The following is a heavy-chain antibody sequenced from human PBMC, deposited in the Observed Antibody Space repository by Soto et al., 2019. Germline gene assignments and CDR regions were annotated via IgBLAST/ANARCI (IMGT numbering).Heavy chain of an antibody. V-gene: IGHV4-34*01. CDR2: INHSGST. D-gene: IGHD3-22*01. J-gene: IGHJ1*01. CDR3: ARGGTMIVVVTTEYFQH. Sequence: SETLSLTCAVYGGSFSGYYWSWIRQPPGKGLEWIGEINHSGSTNYNPSLKSRVTISVDTSKNQFSLKLSSVTAADTAVYYCARGGTMIVVVTTEYFQHWGQGTLVTVSS. CDR1: GGSFSGYY.